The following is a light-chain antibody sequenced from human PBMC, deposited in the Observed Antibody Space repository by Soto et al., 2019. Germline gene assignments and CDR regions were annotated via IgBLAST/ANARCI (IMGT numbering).Light chain of an antibody. Sequence: EIVLTQSPCTLSLSPGERATLSCRASQSVSSSYLAWYQQKPGQAPRLLIYGASSRATGIPDRFSGSGSGTDFTLTISRLEPEDFAVYYCQQYGSSPPNFGGGTKVDI. J-gene: IGKJ4*01. V-gene: IGKV3-20*01. CDR2: GAS. CDR3: QQYGSSPPN. CDR1: QSVSSSY.